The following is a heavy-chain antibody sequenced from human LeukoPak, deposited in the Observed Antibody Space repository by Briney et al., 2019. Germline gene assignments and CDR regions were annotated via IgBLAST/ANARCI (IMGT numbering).Heavy chain of an antibody. J-gene: IGHJ4*02. CDR2: IYYSGST. CDR1: GGSVSHYY. CDR3: ARDYYGSGSYYNVGGL. Sequence: SETLSLTCTVSGGSVSHYYWNWIRQPPGKGLEWIGYIYYSGSTNYNPSLKSRVTISVDTSKNQFSLKLSSVTAADTAVYYCARDYYGSGSYYNVGGLWGQGTLVTVSS. D-gene: IGHD3-10*01. V-gene: IGHV4-59*02.